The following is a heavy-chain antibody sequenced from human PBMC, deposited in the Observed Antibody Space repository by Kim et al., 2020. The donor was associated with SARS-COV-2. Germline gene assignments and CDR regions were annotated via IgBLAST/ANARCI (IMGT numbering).Heavy chain of an antibody. CDR2: IRQDGNEK. Sequence: GGSLRLSCAASGFTFSSYWMRWVRQAPGKGLEWVATIRQDGNEKYYVDSVKGRFTISRDNAKNSLYLQMNSLRAEDTAVYYCARDQGGGLFDPWGQGTPVTVSS. J-gene: IGHJ5*02. V-gene: IGHV3-7*05. CDR1: GFTFSSYW. D-gene: IGHD3-16*01. CDR3: ARDQGGGLFDP.